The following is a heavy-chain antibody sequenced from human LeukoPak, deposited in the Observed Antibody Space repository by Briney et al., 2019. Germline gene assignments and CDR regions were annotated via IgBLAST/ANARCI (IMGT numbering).Heavy chain of an antibody. CDR2: ISSSGSTI. CDR1: GFTFSSYE. J-gene: IGHJ4*02. D-gene: IGHD6-19*01. CDR3: AKSLFSSGWYSTNITPGDY. V-gene: IGHV3-48*03. Sequence: GGSLRLSCAASGFTFSSYEMNWVRQAPGKGLEWVSYISSSGSTIYYADSVKGRFTISRDNSKNTLYLQMNSLRAEDTAVYYCAKSLFSSGWYSTNITPGDYWGQGTLVTVSS.